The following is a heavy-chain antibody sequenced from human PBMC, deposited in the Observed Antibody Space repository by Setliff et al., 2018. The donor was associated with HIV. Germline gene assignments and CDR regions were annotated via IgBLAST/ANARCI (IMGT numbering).Heavy chain of an antibody. V-gene: IGHV4-61*09. CDR3: ARERSALLWKNWFYP. Sequence: PSETLSLTCTVSGGSISSGSYYWSWIRQPAGKGLEWIGHIYTSGSTNYNPSLKSRVTISVDTSKNQFSLKLSSVTAADTAVYYCARERSALLWKNWFYPWGQGTLVTVSS. J-gene: IGHJ5*02. CDR2: IYTSGST. D-gene: IGHD3-10*01. CDR1: GGSISSGSYY.